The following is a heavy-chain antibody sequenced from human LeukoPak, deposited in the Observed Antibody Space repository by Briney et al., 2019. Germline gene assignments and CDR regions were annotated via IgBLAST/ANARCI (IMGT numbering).Heavy chain of an antibody. Sequence: ASVKVSCKVSGYTLTELSMHWVRQAPGKGLEWMGGFDPEDGETICAQKLQGRVTMTTDTSTSTAYMELRSLRSDDTAVYYCARAEGAIFGVVIRDWFDPWGQGTLVTVSS. J-gene: IGHJ5*02. CDR3: ARAEGAIFGVVIRDWFDP. V-gene: IGHV1-24*01. CDR1: GYTLTELS. D-gene: IGHD3-3*01. CDR2: FDPEDGET.